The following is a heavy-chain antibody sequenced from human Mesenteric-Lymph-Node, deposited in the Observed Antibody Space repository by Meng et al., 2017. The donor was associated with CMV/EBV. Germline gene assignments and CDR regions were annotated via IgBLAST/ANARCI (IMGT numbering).Heavy chain of an antibody. CDR2: INHSGST. Sequence: YGGSFSGYYWNWIRQPPEKGLEWIGEINHSGSTNYNPSLKGRATISVDTSKNQFSLKLSSVTAADTAVYYCARRNMVRGVVNWYFDLWGRGILVTVSS. J-gene: IGHJ2*01. D-gene: IGHD3-10*01. CDR1: GGSFSGYY. V-gene: IGHV4-34*01. CDR3: ARRNMVRGVVNWYFDL.